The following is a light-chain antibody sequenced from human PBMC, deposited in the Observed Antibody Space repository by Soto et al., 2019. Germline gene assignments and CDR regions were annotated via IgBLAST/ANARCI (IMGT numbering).Light chain of an antibody. CDR3: QQYNKWPQT. Sequence: EIVMTQSPATLSVSPGERATLSCRASQSVGSDLAWYQHKPGQAPRLLTHGASTRATGIPARFSGVGSGTEITLTISSLQSEDFAVSYCQQYNKWPQTFGQGTRLEIK. J-gene: IGKJ5*01. CDR1: QSVGSD. V-gene: IGKV3-15*01. CDR2: GAS.